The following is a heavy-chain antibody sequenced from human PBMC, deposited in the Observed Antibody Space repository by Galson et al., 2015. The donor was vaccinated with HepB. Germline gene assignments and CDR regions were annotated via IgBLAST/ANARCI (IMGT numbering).Heavy chain of an antibody. CDR2: IKSKTDGGTT. J-gene: IGHJ6*02. CDR3: TTPPGGGASGFYYYYGMDV. Sequence: SLRLSCAASGFTFSSYAMHWVRQAPGKGLEWVGRIKSKTDGGTTDYAAPVKGRFTISTDDSKNPLHLQMNSLKTEDSAVYYCTTPPGGGASGFYYYYGMDVWGQGTPVTVSS. CDR1: GFTFSSYA. D-gene: IGHD3-9*01. V-gene: IGHV3-15*01.